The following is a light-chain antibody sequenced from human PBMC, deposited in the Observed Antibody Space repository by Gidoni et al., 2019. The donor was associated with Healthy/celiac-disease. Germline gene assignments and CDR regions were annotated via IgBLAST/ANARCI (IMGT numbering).Light chain of an antibody. Sequence: EIVLTQSTGTLSLSPGARATRSCRASQSVSSSYLAWYQQKPGQAPRLLIYGASSRATGSPDRFSGSGSGTDFTLTISRLEPEDFAVYYCQQYGSSPPITFGPXTKVDIK. J-gene: IGKJ3*01. CDR2: GAS. V-gene: IGKV3-20*01. CDR3: QQYGSSPPIT. CDR1: QSVSSSY.